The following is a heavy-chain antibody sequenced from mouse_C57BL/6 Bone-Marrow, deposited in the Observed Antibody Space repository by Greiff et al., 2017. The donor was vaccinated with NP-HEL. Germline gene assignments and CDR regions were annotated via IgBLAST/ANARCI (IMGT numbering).Heavy chain of an antibody. D-gene: IGHD2-3*01. J-gene: IGHJ4*01. V-gene: IGHV1-15*01. CDR1: GYTFTDSE. CDR2: IDPETGGT. CDR3: ARHDGGAMDY. Sequence: QVQLQQSGAELVRPGASVTLSCKASGYTFTDSEMHWVKPTPVHGLEWIGAIDPETGGTAYNPQFKDKATLNADKSSSTVYMELSRLTSEDSAVYFCARHDGGAMDYWGQGTSVTVSS.